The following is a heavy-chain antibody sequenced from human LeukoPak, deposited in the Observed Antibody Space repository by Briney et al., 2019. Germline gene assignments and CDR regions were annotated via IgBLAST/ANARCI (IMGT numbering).Heavy chain of an antibody. Sequence: SETLSLTYTVSGGSISSYYWSWIRQPPGKGLEWIGYIYYSGSTNYNPSLKSRVTISVDTSKNQFSLKLSSVTAADTAVYYCAKAEPSGYFDYWGQGTLVTVSS. J-gene: IGHJ4*02. V-gene: IGHV4-59*01. CDR1: GGSISSYY. CDR3: AKAEPSGYFDY. CDR2: IYYSGST. D-gene: IGHD1-14*01.